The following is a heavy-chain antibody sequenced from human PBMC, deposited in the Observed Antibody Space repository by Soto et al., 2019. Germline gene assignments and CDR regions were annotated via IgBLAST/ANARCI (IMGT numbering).Heavy chain of an antibody. CDR1: GYSISSGCY. Sequence: SETLCLTNTVSGYSISSGCYCALIRQTPGKGPEWIASIYHGGTTFYNPSLKSRITISVDTSNNQFSLKLSSVTAADTAVYYCARVWVGLDYDSRNYYYYGMDVWGQGTTVTVYS. J-gene: IGHJ6*02. CDR3: ARVWVGLDYDSRNYYYYGMDV. D-gene: IGHD3-22*01. CDR2: IYHGGTT. V-gene: IGHV4-38-2*02.